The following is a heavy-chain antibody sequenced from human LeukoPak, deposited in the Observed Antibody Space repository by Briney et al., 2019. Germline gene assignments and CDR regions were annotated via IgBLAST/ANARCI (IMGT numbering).Heavy chain of an antibody. CDR2: ISSSGKSI. V-gene: IGHV3-11*04. Sequence: GGSLRLSCAASGFTFRDYYMNWIRQAPGKGLEWVSYISSSGKSIYYTDSVKGRFTISRDNTKNSLHLQMNSLRAEDTAVYYCASRYSSGWTRRAPFDYWGQGTLVTVSS. D-gene: IGHD6-19*01. CDR3: ASRYSSGWTRRAPFDY. CDR1: GFTFRDYY. J-gene: IGHJ4*02.